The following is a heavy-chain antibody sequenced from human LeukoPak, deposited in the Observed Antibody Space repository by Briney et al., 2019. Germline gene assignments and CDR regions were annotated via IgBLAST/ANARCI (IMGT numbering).Heavy chain of an antibody. D-gene: IGHD3-9*01. V-gene: IGHV3-21*01. CDR2: IDYDSSHI. CDR3: ARDPLRYLRVGHYDY. J-gene: IGHJ4*02. Sequence: GGSLSLSCAPSGSTFNNCAMTWVRQTPGKGLEWVSSIDYDSSHIYYAASVRGRFTISRDNARNSVYLQMNSLRVEDTAVYYCARDPLRYLRVGHYDYWGQGTLVAVSS. CDR1: GSTFNNCA.